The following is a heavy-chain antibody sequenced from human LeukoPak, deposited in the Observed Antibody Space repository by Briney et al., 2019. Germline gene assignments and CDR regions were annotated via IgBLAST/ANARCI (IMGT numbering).Heavy chain of an antibody. CDR1: GYSFTSYW. J-gene: IGHJ3*02. Sequence: KDGESLKISCKGSGYSFTSYWIGWVRQMPGKGLEWMGIIYPGDSDTRYSPSFQGQVTISADKSISTAYLQWSSLKASDTAMYYRARQSGLFYDILTGYSPPDDAFDIWGQGTMVTVSS. V-gene: IGHV5-51*01. CDR2: IYPGDSDT. CDR3: ARQSGLFYDILTGYSPPDDAFDI. D-gene: IGHD3-9*01.